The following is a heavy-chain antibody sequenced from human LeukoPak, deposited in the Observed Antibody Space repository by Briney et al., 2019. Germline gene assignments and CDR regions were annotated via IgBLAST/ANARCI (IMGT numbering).Heavy chain of an antibody. CDR2: IIPIFGTA. V-gene: IGHV1-69*13. CDR1: GGTFSSYA. J-gene: IGHJ6*03. Sequence: SVKVSCKASGGTFSSYAISWVRQAPGQGLEWMGGIIPIFGTANYAQKFQGRVTITADESTSTAYMELSSLRSEDTAVYYCAGSWYVVVPVYYYYMDVWGKGTTVTVSS. D-gene: IGHD2-2*01. CDR3: AGSWYVVVPVYYYYMDV.